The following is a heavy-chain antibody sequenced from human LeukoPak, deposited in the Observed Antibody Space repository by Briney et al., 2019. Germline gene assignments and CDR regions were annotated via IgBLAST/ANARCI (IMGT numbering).Heavy chain of an antibody. CDR1: GFTFSSYR. J-gene: IGHJ4*02. CDR2: ITSDGRST. CDR3: ARSWSLRHFDY. V-gene: IGHV3-74*01. Sequence: PGGSLRLSCAASGFTFSSYRMHWVRQAPGKGLVWVSHITSDGRSTIYADSVKGRFTISRDNAKNTLYLQMNSLGAEDTAVYYCARSWSLRHFDYWGQGTLVTVSS. D-gene: IGHD5-12*01.